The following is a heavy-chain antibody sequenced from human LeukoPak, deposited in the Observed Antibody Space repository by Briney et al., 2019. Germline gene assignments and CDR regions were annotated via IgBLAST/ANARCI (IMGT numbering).Heavy chain of an antibody. D-gene: IGHD3-22*01. CDR1: GFTFRSYS. V-gene: IGHV3-48*01. CDR2: ISSGSNVI. J-gene: IGHJ4*02. Sequence: GGSLRLSCAASGFTFRSYSMNWVRQAPGKGLEWVSYISSGSNVIYYPDSVKGRFTISRDNAENSLYLQMSSLRVEDTAVYFCARGSDSGGYYYVDWGQGTLVTVSS. CDR3: ARGSDSGGYYYVD.